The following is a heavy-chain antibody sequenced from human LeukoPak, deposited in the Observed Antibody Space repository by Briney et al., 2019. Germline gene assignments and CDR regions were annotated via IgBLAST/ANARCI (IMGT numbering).Heavy chain of an antibody. D-gene: IGHD3-22*01. CDR3: ARDSSGYYYYYYMDV. J-gene: IGHJ6*03. V-gene: IGHV3-7*01. CDR1: GFTFTKYW. Sequence: GGSLRLSCAASGFTFTKYWMSWVRQAPGKGLEWVANIKQDGSEKYYVDSVKGRFTISRDNAKNSLYLQMNSLRAEDTAVYYCARDSSGYYYYYYMDVWGKGTTVTISS. CDR2: IKQDGSEK.